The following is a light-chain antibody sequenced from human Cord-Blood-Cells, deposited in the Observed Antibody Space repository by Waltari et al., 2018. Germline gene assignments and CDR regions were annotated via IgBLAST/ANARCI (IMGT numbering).Light chain of an antibody. Sequence: EIVLPQSPATLSLSPGERATLSCRASQSVSSYLAWYHQNPGQAPRLLIYDAYNRATGIPARFSGSGSGTDFTLTISSLEPEDFAVYYCQQRSNWPFNFGPGTKVDIK. V-gene: IGKV3-11*01. J-gene: IGKJ3*01. CDR2: DAY. CDR1: QSVSSY. CDR3: QQRSNWPFN.